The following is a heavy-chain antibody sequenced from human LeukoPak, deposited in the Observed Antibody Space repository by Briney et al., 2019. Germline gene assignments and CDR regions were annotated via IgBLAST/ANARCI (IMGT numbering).Heavy chain of an antibody. J-gene: IGHJ4*02. Sequence: QPGRSLRLSCTASGFTFGDYTMSWVRQAPGEGLEWVGFIRSKAYGGTTEYAASLKGRFTISRDDSKSIAYLQMNSLKTEDTAVYYCTQTKIRFLEWFIFDYWGQGTLVTVSS. D-gene: IGHD3-3*01. CDR1: GFTFGDYT. CDR2: IRSKAYGGTT. V-gene: IGHV3-49*04. CDR3: TQTKIRFLEWFIFDY.